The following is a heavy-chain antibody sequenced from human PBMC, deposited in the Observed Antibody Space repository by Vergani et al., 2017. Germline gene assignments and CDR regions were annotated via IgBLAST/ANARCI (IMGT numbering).Heavy chain of an antibody. CDR1: GFTFSSYA. Sequence: QVQLVESGGGVVQPGRSLRLSCAASGFTFSSYAMHWVRQAPGKGLEWVAVISYDGSNKYYADSVKGRFTISRDNSKNTLYLQMNSLRAEDTAVYYCTHCGSTSCYILGYFQHWGQGTLVTVAS. J-gene: IGHJ1*01. CDR2: ISYDGSNK. CDR3: THCGSTSCYILGYFQH. D-gene: IGHD2-2*02. V-gene: IGHV3-30-3*01.